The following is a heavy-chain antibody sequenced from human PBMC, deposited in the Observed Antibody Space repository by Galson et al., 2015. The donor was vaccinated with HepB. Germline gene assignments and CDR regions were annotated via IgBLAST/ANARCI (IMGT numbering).Heavy chain of an antibody. D-gene: IGHD6-19*01. J-gene: IGHJ4*02. CDR2: ISYDGSNK. CDR1: GFTFSSYA. V-gene: IGHV3-30*04. Sequence: SLRLSCAASGFTFSSYAMHWVRQAPGKGLEWVAVISYDGSNKYYADSVKGRFTISRDNSKNTLYLQMNSLRAEDTAVYYCARDRSGFLGYWGQGTLVTVSS. CDR3: ARDRSGFLGY.